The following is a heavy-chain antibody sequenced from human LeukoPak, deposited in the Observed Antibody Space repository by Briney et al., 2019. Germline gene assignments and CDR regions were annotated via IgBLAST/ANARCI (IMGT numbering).Heavy chain of an antibody. V-gene: IGHV1-18*01. CDR3: AREELRYFDWLLKDRYYFDY. Sequence: GSVKVSCKASGYTFTSYGISWVRQAPGQGLEWMGWISAYNGNTNYAQKLQGRVTMTKDTSTSTAYMELRSLRSDDTAVYYCAREELRYFDWLLKDRYYFDYWGQGTLVTVSS. CDR2: ISAYNGNT. CDR1: GYTFTSYG. J-gene: IGHJ4*02. D-gene: IGHD3-9*01.